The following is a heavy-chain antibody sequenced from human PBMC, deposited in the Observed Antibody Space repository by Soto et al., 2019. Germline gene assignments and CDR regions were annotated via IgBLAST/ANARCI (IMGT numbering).Heavy chain of an antibody. D-gene: IGHD2-15*01. CDR2: INPIGGVT. Sequence: QVQLVQSGAEVRKPGASVTVSCRSSGDSFNDYYIHWVRQAPGQGFEWMGWINPIGGVTKYAQKFQGWVSMTRDTSIRTVYMQLSRLRSDDTAVYYCARESGGATATLDYYYFYMDVWGTGTMVTVSS. CDR3: ARESGGATATLDYYYFYMDV. CDR1: GDSFNDYY. V-gene: IGHV1-2*04. J-gene: IGHJ6*03.